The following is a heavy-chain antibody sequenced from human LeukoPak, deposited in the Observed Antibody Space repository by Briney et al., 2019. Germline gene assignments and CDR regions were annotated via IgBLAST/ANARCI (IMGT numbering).Heavy chain of an antibody. V-gene: IGHV4-4*07. J-gene: IGHJ4*02. CDR1: GGSISSYY. Sequence: SETLSLTCTVSGGSISSYYWSWIRQPAGKGLEWIGRIYTSGSTNYNPSLKSRVAMSVDTSKNQFSLKLSSVTAADTAVCYCAREAADSSGYRPFDYWGQGTLVTVSS. CDR2: IYTSGST. CDR3: AREAADSSGYRPFDY. D-gene: IGHD3-22*01.